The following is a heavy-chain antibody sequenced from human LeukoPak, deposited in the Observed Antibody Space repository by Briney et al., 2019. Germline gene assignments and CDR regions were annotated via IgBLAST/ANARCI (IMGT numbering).Heavy chain of an antibody. V-gene: IGHV3-33*01. J-gene: IGHJ6*02. CDR2: IWYDGSNK. CDR3: ARDIVVVPAAMPAYYYYGMDV. D-gene: IGHD2-2*01. Sequence: GRSLRLSCAASGFTFSSYGMHWVRQAPGKGLEWVAVIWYDGSNKYYADSVKGRFTISRDNSKNTLYLQMNSLRAGDTAVYYCARDIVVVPAAMPAYYYYGMDVWGQGTTVTVSS. CDR1: GFTFSSYG.